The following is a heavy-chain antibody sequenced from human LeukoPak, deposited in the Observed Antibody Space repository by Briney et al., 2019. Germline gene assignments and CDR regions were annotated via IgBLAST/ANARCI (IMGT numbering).Heavy chain of an antibody. CDR1: GFTFSSYA. V-gene: IGHV3-64*01. D-gene: IGHD4-17*01. Sequence: GGSLRLSFAASGFTFSSYAMHWVRQAPGKGLEYVSAISSNGDSTYYANSVKGRFTISRDNSKNTLYLQMNSLRAEDTAVYYCARTTVTHYYHYYYMDVWGKGTTVTVSS. J-gene: IGHJ6*03. CDR2: ISSNGDST. CDR3: ARTTVTHYYHYYYMDV.